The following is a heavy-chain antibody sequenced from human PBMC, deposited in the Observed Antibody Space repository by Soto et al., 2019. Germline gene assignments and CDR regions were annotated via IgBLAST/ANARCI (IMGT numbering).Heavy chain of an antibody. V-gene: IGHV3-23*01. D-gene: IGHD6-19*01. CDR2: FSGRSGDT. J-gene: IGHJ4*02. CDR1: GFSISTDA. CDR3: ARDSSAWPNYFDS. Sequence: PAGSLRLSCDASGFSISTDALTWVRQAPGKGLEWVSSFSGRSGDTYSAASVKGRFTISGDSSKNTVILQMNNLRADDTALYYCARDSSAWPNYFDSWGQGTQVTVSS.